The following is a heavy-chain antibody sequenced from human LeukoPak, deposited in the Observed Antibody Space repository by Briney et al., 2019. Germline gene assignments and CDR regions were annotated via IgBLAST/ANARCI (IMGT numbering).Heavy chain of an antibody. Sequence: SETLSLTCTVSGGSITNSYWNWLRQSPGKGLEWIGYINYSGSTNYNPSLKSRVTISVDTSKNQFSLKLISVTAADTAMYFCARDPLSTNDFDIWGQGTMVTVSS. J-gene: IGHJ3*02. D-gene: IGHD1-1*01. CDR2: INYSGST. CDR1: GGSITNSY. CDR3: ARDPLSTNDFDI. V-gene: IGHV4-59*01.